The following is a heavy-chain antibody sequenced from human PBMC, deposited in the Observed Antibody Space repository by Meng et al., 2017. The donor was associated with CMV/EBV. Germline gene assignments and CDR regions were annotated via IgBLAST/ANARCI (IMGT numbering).Heavy chain of an antibody. CDR3: ARRKLVGYCTNGVCPGWFDP. CDR1: GGTFSSYA. D-gene: IGHD2-8*01. J-gene: IGHJ5*02. CDR2: IIPIFGTA. Sequence: SVKVSCKASGGTFSSYAISWVRQAPGQGLEWMGGIIPIFGTANYAQKFQGRVTITTDESTSTAYMELSSLKSEDTAVYYCARRKLVGYCTNGVCPGWFDPWGQGTPVTVSS. V-gene: IGHV1-69*05.